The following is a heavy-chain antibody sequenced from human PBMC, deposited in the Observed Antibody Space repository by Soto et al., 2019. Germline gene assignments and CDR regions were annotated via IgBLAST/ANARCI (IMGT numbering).Heavy chain of an antibody. V-gene: IGHV3-33*01. J-gene: IGHJ4*02. CDR2: IWYDGSNK. CDR3: ARGEGYCSSTSCYQSDY. D-gene: IGHD2-2*01. CDR1: GFTFSSYG. Sequence: GGSLRLSCAASGFTFSSYGMHWVRQAPGKGLEWVAVIWYDGSNKYYADSVKGRFTISRDNSKNTLYLQMNSLRAEDTAVYYCARGEGYCSSTSCYQSDYWGQGTLVTVSS.